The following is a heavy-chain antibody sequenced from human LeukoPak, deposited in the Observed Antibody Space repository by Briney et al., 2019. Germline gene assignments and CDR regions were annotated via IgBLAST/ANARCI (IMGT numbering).Heavy chain of an antibody. CDR1: GGTFSSYA. Sequence: SVKVSCKASGGTFSSYAISWVRQAPGQGLEWMGGIIPIFGTANYAQKFQGRVTITADKSTSTAYMELSSLRSEDTAVYYCARDARIGHWYFDLWGRGTLVTVSS. D-gene: IGHD3-22*01. CDR2: IIPIFGTA. V-gene: IGHV1-69*06. J-gene: IGHJ2*01. CDR3: ARDARIGHWYFDL.